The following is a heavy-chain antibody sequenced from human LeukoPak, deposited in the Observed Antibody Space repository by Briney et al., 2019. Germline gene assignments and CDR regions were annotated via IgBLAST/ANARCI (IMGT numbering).Heavy chain of an antibody. D-gene: IGHD3-9*01. CDR3: ARTYYDILTGYYNPSFDY. CDR2: ISAYNGNT. J-gene: IGHJ4*02. Sequence: ASVKVSCKASGYTFTSYGISWVRQAPGQGLEWMGWISAYNGNTNYAQKLRGRVTMTTDTSTSTAYMELRSLRSDDTAVYYCARTYYDILTGYYNPSFDYWGQGTLVTVSS. CDR1: GYTFTSYG. V-gene: IGHV1-18*01.